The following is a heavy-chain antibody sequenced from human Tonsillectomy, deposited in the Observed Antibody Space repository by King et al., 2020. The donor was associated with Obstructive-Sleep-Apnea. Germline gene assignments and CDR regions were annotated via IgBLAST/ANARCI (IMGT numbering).Heavy chain of an antibody. CDR1: GITFRNAW. D-gene: IGHD4-17*01. J-gene: IGHJ2*01. CDR3: TTTVTTMGDL. CDR2: TKSKTDGETT. Sequence: VQLVESGGGLVKPGGSLRLSCAASGITFRNAWMSWVRQAPGKGLEWVGRTKSKTDGETTDYAAPVKGRFTISRDDSKNTLYLQMNSLKTEDTAMYYCTTTVTTMGDLWGRGTLVTVSS. V-gene: IGHV3-15*01.